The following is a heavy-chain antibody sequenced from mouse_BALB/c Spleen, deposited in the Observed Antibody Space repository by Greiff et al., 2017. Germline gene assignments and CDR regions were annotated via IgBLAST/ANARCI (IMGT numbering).Heavy chain of an antibody. CDR1: GYSITSGYY. V-gene: IGHV3-6*02. D-gene: IGHD1-1*01. J-gene: IGHJ4*01. CDR2: ISYDGSN. CDR3: ARATTGYAMDY. Sequence: EVKLMESGPGLVKPSQSLSLTCSVTGYSITSGYYWNWIRQFPGNKLEWMGYISYDGSNNYNPSLKNRISITRDTSKNQFFLKLNSVTTEDTATYYCARATTGYAMDYWGQGTSVTVSS.